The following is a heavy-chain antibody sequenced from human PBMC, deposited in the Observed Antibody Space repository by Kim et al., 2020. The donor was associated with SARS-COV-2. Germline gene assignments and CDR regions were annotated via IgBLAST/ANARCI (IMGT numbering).Heavy chain of an antibody. J-gene: IGHJ4*02. CDR2: INHSGST. V-gene: IGHV4-34*01. D-gene: IGHD6-19*01. Sequence: SETLSLTCAVYGGSFSGYYWSWIRQPPGKGLEWIGEINHSGSTNYNPSLKSRVTISVDTSKNQFSLKLSSVTAADTAVYYCARARGRIAVAVANYFDYWGQGTLVTVSS. CDR3: ARARGRIAVAVANYFDY. CDR1: GGSFSGYY.